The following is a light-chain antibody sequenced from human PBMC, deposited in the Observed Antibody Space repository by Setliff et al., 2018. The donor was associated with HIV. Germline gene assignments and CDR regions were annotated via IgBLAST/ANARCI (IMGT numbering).Light chain of an antibody. CDR3: SSYTSSRTLG. CDR1: SSDVGGYNY. CDR2: EVS. V-gene: IGLV2-14*01. J-gene: IGLJ2*01. Sequence: QSALTQPASVSGSPGQSITISCTGTSSDVGGYNYVSWYQQHPDKAPKLMIYEVSNRPSGVSNRFSGSKSGNTASLTISGLQAEDEADYYCSSYTSSRTLGFGGGTQLTV.